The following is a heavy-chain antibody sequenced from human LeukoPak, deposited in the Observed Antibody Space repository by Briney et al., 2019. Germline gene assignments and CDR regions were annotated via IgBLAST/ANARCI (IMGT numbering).Heavy chain of an antibody. CDR2: ISSSSGTI. J-gene: IGHJ2*01. CDR3: ARINYVSVGATFDWYFDL. V-gene: IGHV3-48*02. D-gene: IGHD1-26*01. Sequence: GGSLRLSCAASGFTFSSYEMNWVRQAPGKGLEWVSYISSSSGTIYYADSVKGRFTISRDNARNSLYLQMNSLRDEDTAVYYCARINYVSVGATFDWYFDLWGRGTLVTVSS. CDR1: GFTFSSYE.